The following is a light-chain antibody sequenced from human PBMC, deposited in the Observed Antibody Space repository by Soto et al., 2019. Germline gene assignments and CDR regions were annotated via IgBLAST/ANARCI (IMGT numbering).Light chain of an antibody. CDR1: QIVGNS. Sequence: EVVMTQSPATLSVSPGDRATLSCRASQIVGNSVAWYQQKPGQAPRLLIYGASNRATGIPARFSGSGSGTEFTLTISGLQSEDFAVYFCQQYYNWPPWTFGQGTKVEIK. CDR2: GAS. V-gene: IGKV3D-15*01. J-gene: IGKJ1*01. CDR3: QQYYNWPPWT.